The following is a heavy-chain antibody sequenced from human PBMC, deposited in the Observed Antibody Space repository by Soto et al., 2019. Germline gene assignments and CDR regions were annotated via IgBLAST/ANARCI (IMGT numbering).Heavy chain of an antibody. CDR1: GYTFTSYD. CDR2: MNPNSGNT. V-gene: IGHV1-8*01. CDR3: GRVGGAAAGAAAFDY. D-gene: IGHD6-13*01. J-gene: IGHJ4*02. Sequence: ASVKVSCKASGYTFTSYDINWVRQATGQGLEWMGWMNPNSGNTGYAQKFQGGVTMIRNTSISTAYMELSSLRSEDTAVYYCGRVGGAAAGAAAFDYWGQGTLVTVPS.